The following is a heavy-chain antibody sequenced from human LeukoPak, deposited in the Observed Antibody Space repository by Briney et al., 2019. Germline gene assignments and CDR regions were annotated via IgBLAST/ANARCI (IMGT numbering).Heavy chain of an antibody. CDR3: ARDGVAGGFDY. Sequence: SETLSLTCTVSGGSIGSYYWNWIRQAPGKGLEWIGYIHYSGSTNHNSALKSRGTISVDTSKNQYSLKLGSVTAADTAVYYCARDGVAGGFDYWGQGTLVTVS. V-gene: IGHV4-59*01. CDR1: GGSIGSYY. J-gene: IGHJ4*02. CDR2: IHYSGST. D-gene: IGHD6-19*01.